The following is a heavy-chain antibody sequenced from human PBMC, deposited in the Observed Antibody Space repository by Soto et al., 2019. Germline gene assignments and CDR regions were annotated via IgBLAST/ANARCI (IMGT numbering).Heavy chain of an antibody. D-gene: IGHD3-10*01. Sequence: GGSLRLSCAASGFTFSSYDMHWVRQATGKGLEWVSAIGTAGDTYYPGSVKGRFTISRENAKNSLYLQMNSLRAGDTAVYYCARGGWFGEYNWFDHWGQGTLVTVSS. CDR3: ARGGWFGEYNWFDH. V-gene: IGHV3-13*01. CDR1: GFTFSSYD. CDR2: IGTAGDT. J-gene: IGHJ5*02.